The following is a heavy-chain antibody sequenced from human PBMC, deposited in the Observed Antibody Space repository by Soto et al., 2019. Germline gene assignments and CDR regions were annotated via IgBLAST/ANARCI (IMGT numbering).Heavy chain of an antibody. CDR1: GYTFTSYD. CDR3: ARRPSRPYDFWSGYRSGPRGGDALDI. Sequence: ASVKVSCKASGYTFTSYDINWVRQATGQGLEWMGWMNPNSGNTGYAQKFQGRVTMTRNTSISTAYMELSSLRSEDTAVYYCARRPSRPYDFWSGYRSGPRGGDALDIWGQGTMVTVSS. CDR2: MNPNSGNT. J-gene: IGHJ3*02. V-gene: IGHV1-8*01. D-gene: IGHD3-3*01.